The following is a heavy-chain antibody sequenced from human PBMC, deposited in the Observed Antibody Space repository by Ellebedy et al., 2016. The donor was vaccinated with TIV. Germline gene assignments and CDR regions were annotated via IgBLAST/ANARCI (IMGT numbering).Heavy chain of an antibody. D-gene: IGHD6-25*01. Sequence: GGSLRLSXAASGFTFSNYAMHWVRQAPGKGLEWVSVISYDGSNKYYADSVKGRFTISRDNSKNTLYLQMNSLRAEDTAVYHCASAGGGAFQRAADEYYIDYWGQGTLVTVSS. CDR3: ASAGGGAFQRAADEYYIDY. J-gene: IGHJ4*02. V-gene: IGHV3-30*04. CDR1: GFTFSNYA. CDR2: ISYDGSNK.